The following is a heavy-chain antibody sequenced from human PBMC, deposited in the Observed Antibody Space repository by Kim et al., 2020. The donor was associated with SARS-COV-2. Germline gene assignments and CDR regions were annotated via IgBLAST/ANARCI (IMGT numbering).Heavy chain of an antibody. V-gene: IGHV4-59*01. CDR1: GGSISSYY. Sequence: SETLSLTCTVSGGSISSYYWSWIRQTPGKGVEWIGYIYYRGSTNYNPSLKSRVTISGDTSTNQLSLKLSSVTAADTAVYYCAREVTIFGVVTDAFDTWGKGTMVTVSS. D-gene: IGHD3-3*01. J-gene: IGHJ3*02. CDR2: IYYRGST. CDR3: AREVTIFGVVTDAFDT.